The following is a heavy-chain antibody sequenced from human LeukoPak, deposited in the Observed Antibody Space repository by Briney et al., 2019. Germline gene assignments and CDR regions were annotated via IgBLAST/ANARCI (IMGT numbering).Heavy chain of an antibody. V-gene: IGHV4-39*01. Sequence: PSETLSLTCSVSGGSISSSSSYWGWIRQPPGKGLEWIGSIYYSGSSFDNPALKSRVTISVDTSKNQFSLKLSSVTAADTAVYYCARGGLVRGTINSLIGFEIWGQGIMVTVSS. CDR3: ARGGLVRGTINSLIGFEI. CDR1: GGSISSSSSY. J-gene: IGHJ3*02. D-gene: IGHD3-10*01. CDR2: IYYSGSS.